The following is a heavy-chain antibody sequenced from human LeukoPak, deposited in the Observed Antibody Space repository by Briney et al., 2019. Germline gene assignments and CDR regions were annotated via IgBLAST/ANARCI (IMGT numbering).Heavy chain of an antibody. CDR1: GYTFTGYY. CDR3: ARAGIVGATPGPDY. Sequence: GASVKVSCKASGYTFTGYYMHWVRQAPGQGLEWMGWINPSSGGTNYAQKFQGRVTMTRDTSISTAYMELSRLRSDDTAVYYCARAGIVGATPGPDYWGQGTLVTVSS. D-gene: IGHD1-26*01. CDR2: INPSSGGT. J-gene: IGHJ4*02. V-gene: IGHV1-2*02.